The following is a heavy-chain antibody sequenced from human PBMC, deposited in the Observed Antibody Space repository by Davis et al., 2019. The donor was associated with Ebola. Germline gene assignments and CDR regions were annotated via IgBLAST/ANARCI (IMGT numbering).Heavy chain of an antibody. Sequence: GESLKISCAASGFTFSGSAMHWVRQASGKGLEWVGRIRSKANSYATAYAASVKGRFTISRDDSKNTAYLQMNSLKTEDTAVYYCARDSPYYDFWSGYYRDWGQGTLVTVSS. V-gene: IGHV3-73*01. CDR2: IRSKANSYAT. D-gene: IGHD3-3*01. CDR1: GFTFSGSA. CDR3: ARDSPYYDFWSGYYRD. J-gene: IGHJ4*02.